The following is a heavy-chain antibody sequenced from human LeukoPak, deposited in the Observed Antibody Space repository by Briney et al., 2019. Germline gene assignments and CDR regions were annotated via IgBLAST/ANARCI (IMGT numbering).Heavy chain of an antibody. Sequence: ASVKVSCKASGYTFTSYAMHWVRQAPGQRHEWMGWVNAGNGNTKYSQKFHGRVTITRDTSASTAYMGLSSLRSEDTAVYYCARDRRVVGVVKYGWFDPWGQGALVTVSS. CDR3: ARDRRVVGVVKYGWFDP. J-gene: IGHJ5*02. V-gene: IGHV1-3*01. CDR2: VNAGNGNT. D-gene: IGHD3-3*01. CDR1: GYTFTSYA.